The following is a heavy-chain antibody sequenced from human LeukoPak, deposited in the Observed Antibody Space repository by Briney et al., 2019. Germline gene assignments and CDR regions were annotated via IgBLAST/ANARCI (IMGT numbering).Heavy chain of an antibody. J-gene: IGHJ5*02. D-gene: IGHD2-2*01. CDR2: IIPIFGTA. V-gene: IGHV1-69*06. CDR1: GGTFSSYA. CDR3: ARVRCRCTSCFCLTWFDT. Sequence: GASVKVSCKASGGTFSSYAISWVRQAPGQGLEWMGGIIPIFGTANYAQKFQGRVTITADKSTSTAYMELSSLRSEDTAVYYCARVRCRCTSCFCLTWFDTWGQGNLVTGS.